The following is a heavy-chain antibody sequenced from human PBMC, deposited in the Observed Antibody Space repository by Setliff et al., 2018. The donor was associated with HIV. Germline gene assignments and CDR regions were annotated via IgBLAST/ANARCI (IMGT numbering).Heavy chain of an antibody. CDR2: INHSGST. CDR1: GGSFSGYY. D-gene: IGHD5-12*01. J-gene: IGHJ4*02. V-gene: IGHV4-34*01. CDR3: ARRGRALRLNDY. Sequence: SETLSLTCAVYGGSFSGYYWSWIRQPPGKGLEWIGEINHSGSTNYNPSLKSRVTISVDTSKNQFSLKLSSVTAADTAVYYCARRGRALRLNDYWGQGTLVTVSS.